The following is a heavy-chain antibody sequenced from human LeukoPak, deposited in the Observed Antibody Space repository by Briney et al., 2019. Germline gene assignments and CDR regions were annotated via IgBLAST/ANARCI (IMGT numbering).Heavy chain of an antibody. Sequence: GESLKIPCKGSGYSFTSYWIGWVRQMPGKGLEWMGIIYPGDSDTRYSPSFQGQVTISADKSISTAYLQWSSLKASDTAMYYCARHIGSSWRKDHAFDIWGQGTMVTVSS. J-gene: IGHJ3*02. V-gene: IGHV5-51*01. CDR3: ARHIGSSWRKDHAFDI. D-gene: IGHD6-13*01. CDR2: IYPGDSDT. CDR1: GYSFTSYW.